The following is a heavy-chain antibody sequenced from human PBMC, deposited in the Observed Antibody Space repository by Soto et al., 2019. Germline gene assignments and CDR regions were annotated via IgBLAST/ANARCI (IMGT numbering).Heavy chain of an antibody. J-gene: IGHJ4*02. CDR2: IWYDGSNK. CDR3: AKDGSHNFDY. CDR1: GFTFSSYG. V-gene: IGHV3-30*02. Sequence: GGSLRLSCAASGFTFSSYGMHWVRQAPGKGLEWVAVIWYDGSNKYYVDSVKGRFTISRDNSKNTLYLQMNSLRAEDTAVYYCAKDGSHNFDYWGQGTLVTVSS. D-gene: IGHD1-26*01.